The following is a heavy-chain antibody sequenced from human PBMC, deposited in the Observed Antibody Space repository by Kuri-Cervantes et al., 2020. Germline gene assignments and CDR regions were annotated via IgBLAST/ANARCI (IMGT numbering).Heavy chain of an antibody. CDR3: ARRTNWEYYFDY. Sequence: SVKVSCKASGYTFTSYDINWVRQAPGQGLEWMGRIIPILGIANYAQKFQGRVTITADKSTSTAYMELSSLRSEDAAVYYCARRTNWEYYFDYWGQGTLVTVSS. CDR2: IIPILGIA. J-gene: IGHJ4*02. D-gene: IGHD7-27*01. V-gene: IGHV1-69*04. CDR1: GYTFTSYD.